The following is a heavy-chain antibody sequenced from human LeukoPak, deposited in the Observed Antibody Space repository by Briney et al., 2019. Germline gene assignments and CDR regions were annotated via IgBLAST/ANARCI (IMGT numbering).Heavy chain of an antibody. J-gene: IGHJ4*02. Sequence: SGTLSLTCTVSGGSISNYYWSWIRQPPGKGLEYLGYIYYSGSTDYNPSLKSRVAISVDTSKNQFSLKLSSVSAADTAVYYCARHYYDTSGYYIFDSWGQGTLVTVSS. CDR3: ARHYYDTSGYYIFDS. D-gene: IGHD3-22*01. CDR1: GGSISNYY. V-gene: IGHV4-59*01. CDR2: IYYSGST.